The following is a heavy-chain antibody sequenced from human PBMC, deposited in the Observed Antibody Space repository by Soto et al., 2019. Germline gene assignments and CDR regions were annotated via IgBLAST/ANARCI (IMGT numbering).Heavy chain of an antibody. J-gene: IGHJ5*02. CDR1: GYSLTELS. CDR3: AREVRCSGGSCYDWFDP. D-gene: IGHD2-15*01. CDR2: FDPEDGET. Sequence: GASVKVSCKVSGYSLTELSMHWVRQAPGKGLEWMGGFDPEDGETIYAQKFQGRVTMTEDTSTNTAYMELRSLRSDDTAVYYCAREVRCSGGSCYDWFDPWGQGTLVTVSS. V-gene: IGHV1-24*01.